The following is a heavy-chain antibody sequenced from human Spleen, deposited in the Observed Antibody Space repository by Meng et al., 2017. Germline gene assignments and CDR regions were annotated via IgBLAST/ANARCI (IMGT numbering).Heavy chain of an antibody. CDR1: GGTFSSYV. J-gene: IGHJ4*02. V-gene: IGHV1-69*05. Sequence: VPHGREVTMSGFSLELSGKASGGTFSSYVMRWAHQALGQGLEWMGGIILIFGTANYAQKFQGSITITTDESTSTAYMELSSLRSEDTAVYYCAGRIVGATMGTLDYWGQGTLVTVSS. CDR3: AGRIVGATMGTLDY. D-gene: IGHD1-26*01. CDR2: IILIFGTA.